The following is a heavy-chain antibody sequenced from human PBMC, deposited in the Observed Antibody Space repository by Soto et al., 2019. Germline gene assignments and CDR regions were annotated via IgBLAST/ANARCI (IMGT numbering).Heavy chain of an antibody. J-gene: IGHJ4*02. CDR2: ISGSTGTT. V-gene: IGHV3-23*01. Sequence: AQVLESGGVLVQPGGSLRLSCEASGFMFNHYAMAWVRQTPGKGLEWVSVISGSTGTTYYADSVKGRFTISRDNSKNTVYLQMNRLRVEDSALYSCAKVIVLGASTLEYWGPGTRVTVSS. D-gene: IGHD6-6*01. CDR1: GFMFNHYA. CDR3: AKVIVLGASTLEY.